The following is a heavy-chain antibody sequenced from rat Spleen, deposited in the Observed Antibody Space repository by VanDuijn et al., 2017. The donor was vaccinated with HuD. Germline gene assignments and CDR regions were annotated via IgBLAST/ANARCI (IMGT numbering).Heavy chain of an antibody. CDR3: ARHTRVWWFAY. CDR2: ISYDGSST. CDR1: GFTFSEYY. J-gene: IGHJ3*01. D-gene: IGHD1-11*01. Sequence: EVQLVETGGGLVQPGRSLKLSCVASGFTFSEYYMAWVRQAPTKGLEWVATISYDGSSTYYRDSVKGRFTISRDNAKSTLYLQMDSLRSEDTATYYCARHTRVWWFAYWGQGTLVTVSS. V-gene: IGHV5-29*01.